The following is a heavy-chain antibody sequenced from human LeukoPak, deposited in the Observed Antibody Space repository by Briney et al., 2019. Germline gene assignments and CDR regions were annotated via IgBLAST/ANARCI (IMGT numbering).Heavy chain of an antibody. Sequence: GGSPRLSCAASGFTFSSYAMSWVRQAPGKGLEWVSAISGSGGSTYYADSVKGRFTISRDNSKNTLYLQMNSLRAEDTAVYYCAKVRRSITMIVVVTPYFDYWGQGTLVTVSS. CDR2: ISGSGGST. CDR1: GFTFSSYA. V-gene: IGHV3-23*01. D-gene: IGHD3-22*01. CDR3: AKVRRSITMIVVVTPYFDY. J-gene: IGHJ4*02.